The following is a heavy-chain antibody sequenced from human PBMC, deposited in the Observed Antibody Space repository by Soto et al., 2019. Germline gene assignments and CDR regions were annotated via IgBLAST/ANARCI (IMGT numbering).Heavy chain of an antibody. J-gene: IGHJ4*02. CDR3: ARTFCSGGGCYSEFDS. D-gene: IGHD2-15*01. CDR2: IYWDDDK. CDR1: GFSLITNGVG. V-gene: IGHV2-5*02. Sequence: QITLKESGPTLVKPTQTLTLTCTFSGFSLITNGVGVGWIRQPPGTALDWLALIYWDDDKRFSPSLKTRLTLTKDTSKNQVVLTMPNMDPVDTATYYCARTFCSGGGCYSEFDSWGQGILVTVSS.